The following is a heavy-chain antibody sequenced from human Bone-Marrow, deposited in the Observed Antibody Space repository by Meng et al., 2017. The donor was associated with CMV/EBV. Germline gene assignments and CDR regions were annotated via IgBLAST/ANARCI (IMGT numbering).Heavy chain of an antibody. V-gene: IGHV3-33*01. CDR3: FIAARPVDY. CDR1: GFTFSSYG. CDR2: IWYDGSNK. Sequence: GESLKISCAASGFTFSSYGMHWVRQAPGKGLEWVAVIWYDGSNKYYADSVKGRFTISRDNSKNTLYLQMNSLRAEDTAVYYCFIAARPVDYWGQGTLVTVSS. J-gene: IGHJ4*02. D-gene: IGHD6-6*01.